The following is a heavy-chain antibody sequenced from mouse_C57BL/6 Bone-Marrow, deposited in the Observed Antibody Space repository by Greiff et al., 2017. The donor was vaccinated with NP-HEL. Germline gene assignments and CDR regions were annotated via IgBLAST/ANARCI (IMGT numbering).Heavy chain of an antibody. V-gene: IGHV5-17*01. CDR3: ARTHYYGSRDAMDY. D-gene: IGHD1-1*01. J-gene: IGHJ4*01. Sequence: EVKLVESGGGLVKPGGSLKLSCAASGFTFSDYGMHWVRQAPEKGLEWVAYISSGSSTIYYADTVKGRFTISRDNAKNTLFLQMTSLRSEDTAMYYCARTHYYGSRDAMDYWGQGTSVTVSS. CDR2: ISSGSSTI. CDR1: GFTFSDYG.